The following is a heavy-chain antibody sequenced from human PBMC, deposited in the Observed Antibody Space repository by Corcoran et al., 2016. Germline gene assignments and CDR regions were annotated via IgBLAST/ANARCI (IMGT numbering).Heavy chain of an antibody. CDR2: ISYDGSNK. V-gene: IGHV3-30*18. Sequence: QVQLVESGGGVVQPGRSLRLSCAASGFTFSSYGMHWVRQAPGKGLEWVAVISYDGSNKYYADSVKGRFTISRDNFKKTLYLQMNRLRAEDKAVYYCAKDRGYGGNWGMDVWGQGTTVTVSS. D-gene: IGHD2-21*01. J-gene: IGHJ6*02. CDR3: AKDRGYGGNWGMDV. CDR1: GFTFSSYG.